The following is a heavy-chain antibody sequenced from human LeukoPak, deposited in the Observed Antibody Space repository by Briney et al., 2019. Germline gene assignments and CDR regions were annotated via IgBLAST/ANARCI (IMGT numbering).Heavy chain of an antibody. Sequence: PSETLSLTCAVYGGSFSGYDWSWIRQPPGKGLEWIGEINHSGSTNYNPSLKSRVTISVDTSKNQFSLKLSSVTAADTAVYYCARGGSYYGSGRKGFYYFDYWGQGTLVTVSS. CDR3: ARGGSYYGSGRKGFYYFDY. V-gene: IGHV4-34*01. CDR2: INHSGST. CDR1: GGSFSGYD. D-gene: IGHD3-10*01. J-gene: IGHJ4*02.